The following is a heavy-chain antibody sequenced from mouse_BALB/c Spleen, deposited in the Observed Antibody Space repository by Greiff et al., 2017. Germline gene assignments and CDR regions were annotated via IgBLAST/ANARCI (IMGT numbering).Heavy chain of an antibody. CDR3: ARRDWDDYYAMDY. J-gene: IGHJ4*01. CDR2: ISYSGST. D-gene: IGHD4-1*01. CDR1: GYSITSDYA. V-gene: IGHV3-2*02. Sequence: ESGPGLVKPSQSLSLTCTVTGYSITSDYAWNWIRQFPGNKLEWMGYISYSGSTSYNPSLKSRISITRDTSKNQFFLQLNSVTTEDTATYYCARRDWDDYYAMDYWGQGTSVTVSS.